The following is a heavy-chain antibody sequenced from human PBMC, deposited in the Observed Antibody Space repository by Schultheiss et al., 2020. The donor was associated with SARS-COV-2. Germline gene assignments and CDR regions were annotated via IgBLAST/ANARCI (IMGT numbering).Heavy chain of an antibody. CDR3: ARGRMTTWTNYYYNYDLDV. CDR2: IYYSGTT. CDR1: GGSISSSSDY. V-gene: IGHV4-39*01. Sequence: SETLSLTCTVSGGSISSSSDYWGWIRQPPGKGLEWIGYIYYSGTTYYSPSLESRVTISVDTSKNQFSLKLSSVTAADTSVYYCARGRMTTWTNYYYNYDLDVWGQGTTVTVSS. D-gene: IGHD4-17*01. J-gene: IGHJ6*02.